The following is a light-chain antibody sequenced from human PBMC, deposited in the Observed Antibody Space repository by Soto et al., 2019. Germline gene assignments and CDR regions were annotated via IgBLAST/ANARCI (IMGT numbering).Light chain of an antibody. CDR2: EGT. V-gene: IGLV2-23*01. J-gene: IGLJ2*01. Sequence: QSVLTQPASVSGSPGQSITVSCTGTSSDVGGYSLVSWYHQNPGNAPKLVIYEGTTRPSGVSHRLYGSKSGNTASLTISGLQAEDEGDYYCCSYKSTTVIFGGGTQLTVL. CDR1: SSDVGGYSL. CDR3: CSYKSTTVI.